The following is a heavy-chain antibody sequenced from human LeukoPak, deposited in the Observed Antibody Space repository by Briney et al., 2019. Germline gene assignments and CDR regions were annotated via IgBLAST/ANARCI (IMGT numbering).Heavy chain of an antibody. CDR1: GFIFPNAF. CDR2: IKSNSDGGAI. CDR3: TRQIYSSSGWFDP. D-gene: IGHD6-6*01. Sequence: GGSLRLSCAASGFIFPNAFMNWVRQAPGKGLEWVGRIKSNSDGGAIDYAAPVKGRFTISRDDSKNTLYLQMNSLKTEDTAVYYCTRQIYSSSGWFDPWGQGTLVTVSS. V-gene: IGHV3-15*01. J-gene: IGHJ5*02.